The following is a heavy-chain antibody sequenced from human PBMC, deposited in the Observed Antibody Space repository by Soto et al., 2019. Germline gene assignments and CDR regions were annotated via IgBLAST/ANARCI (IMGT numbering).Heavy chain of an antibody. J-gene: IGHJ6*02. D-gene: IGHD3-10*01. CDR2: INAGNGNT. V-gene: IGHV1-3*01. CDR1: GYTFTSYA. Sequence: ASVKVSCKASGYTFTSYAMHWVRQAPGQRLEWMGWINAGNGNTKYSQKFQGRVTITRDTSASTAYMELSSLRSEDTAVYYCARGPDGSGSYSYYYYGMDVWGQGTTVTVSS. CDR3: ARGPDGSGSYSYYYYGMDV.